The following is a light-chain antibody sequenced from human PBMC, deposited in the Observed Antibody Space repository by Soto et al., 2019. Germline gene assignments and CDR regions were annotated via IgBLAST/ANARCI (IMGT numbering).Light chain of an antibody. CDR2: DAS. CDR3: QQYDSYSWT. V-gene: IGKV1-5*01. Sequence: DIQMTQSPSTLSGSVGDRVTITCRASQTISSWLAWYQQKPGKAPKLLIYDASSLESGVPSRFSGSGSGTEFTLTISSLQTDDFATYYCQQYDSYSWTFGQGTKVDNK. J-gene: IGKJ1*01. CDR1: QTISSW.